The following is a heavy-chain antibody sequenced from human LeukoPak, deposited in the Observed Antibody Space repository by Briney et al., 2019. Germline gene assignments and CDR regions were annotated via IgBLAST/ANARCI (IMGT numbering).Heavy chain of an antibody. J-gene: IGHJ1*01. Sequence: GGSLRLSCAASGFTFSTYAMTWVRQAPGKGLEWVSVISASGTAHYADSMKGRFTISRDNSKNTLYLQMNTLRAEDTAVYYCARDAEYYADHWGQGTLVTVSS. V-gene: IGHV3-23*01. CDR2: ISASGTA. CDR3: ARDAEYYADH. D-gene: IGHD2-2*01. CDR1: GFTFSTYA.